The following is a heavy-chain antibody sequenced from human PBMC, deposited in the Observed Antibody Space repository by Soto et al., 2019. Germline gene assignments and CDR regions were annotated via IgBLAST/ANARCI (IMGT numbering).Heavy chain of an antibody. CDR3: ARDGEYCSSTSCYTILLEY. CDR1: GGSISSGGYY. V-gene: IGHV4-31*03. D-gene: IGHD2-2*02. J-gene: IGHJ4*02. Sequence: HVQLQESGPGLGKPSQTLSLTCTVSGGSISSGGYYWSWIRQHPGKGLEWIGYIYYSGSTYYNPSLMSRVTISVDTSKNQFSLKLSSVTAADTAVYYCARDGEYCSSTSCYTILLEYWGQGTLVNVAS. CDR2: IYYSGST.